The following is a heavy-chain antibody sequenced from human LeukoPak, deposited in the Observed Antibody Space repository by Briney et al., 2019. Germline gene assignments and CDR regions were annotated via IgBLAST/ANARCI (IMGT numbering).Heavy chain of an antibody. CDR1: GFTFDDYA. D-gene: IGHD6-19*01. CDR2: ISGDGGST. Sequence: GGSQRLSRAPSGFTFDDYAMHWVPHAPAKGREWVSLISGDGGSTYYADSPKDRFTISRDNRKSSLYLQMNSLRTEETALYYCAKDSIQWLVLGGFDYWGQGTLVTVSS. CDR3: AKDSIQWLVLGGFDY. J-gene: IGHJ4*02. V-gene: IGHV3-43*02.